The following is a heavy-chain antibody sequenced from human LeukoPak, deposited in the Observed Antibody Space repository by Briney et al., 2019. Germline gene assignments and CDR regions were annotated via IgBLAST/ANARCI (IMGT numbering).Heavy chain of an antibody. D-gene: IGHD1-14*01. CDR1: GFTVSQSY. J-gene: IGHJ3*02. V-gene: IGHV3-53*05. CDR3: ANGPGTQTGIAFEI. Sequence: GGSLRLSCAASGFTVSQSYMSWVRQAPGKGLEWVSIIYAGGNTYYAGSVKGRFTISRDNSKNTLYLQMNSLRAEDTAVYYCANGPGTQTGIAFEIWGQGTMVTVSS. CDR2: IYAGGNT.